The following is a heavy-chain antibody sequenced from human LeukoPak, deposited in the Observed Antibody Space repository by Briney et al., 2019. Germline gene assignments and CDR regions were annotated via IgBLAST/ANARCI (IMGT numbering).Heavy chain of an antibody. Sequence: ASVKLSCKASGYTFTGYYMHWVRQGPGQGLEWMGWINPNSGGTNYAQKFQGRVTMTRDTSISTAYMELSRLRSDDTAVYYCARSARIAVAGGVLGYWGQGTLVTVSS. V-gene: IGHV1-2*02. CDR1: GYTFTGYY. J-gene: IGHJ4*02. CDR2: INPNSGGT. CDR3: ARSARIAVAGGVLGY. D-gene: IGHD6-19*01.